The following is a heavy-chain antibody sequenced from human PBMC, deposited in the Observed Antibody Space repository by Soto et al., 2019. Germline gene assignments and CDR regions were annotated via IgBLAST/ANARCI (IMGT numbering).Heavy chain of an antibody. CDR2: IYWDDDK. D-gene: IGHD3-10*01. V-gene: IGHV2-5*02. CDR3: AHRRNEATMVRGVIPETYYYYYYMDV. J-gene: IGHJ6*03. Sequence: GSGPTLVNPTQTLTLTCTFSGFSLSTSGVGVGWIRQPPGKALEWLALIYWDDDKRYSPSLKSRLTITKDTSKNQVVLTMTNMDPVDTATYYCAHRRNEATMVRGVIPETYYYYYYMDVWGKGTTVTVSS. CDR1: GFSLSTSGVG.